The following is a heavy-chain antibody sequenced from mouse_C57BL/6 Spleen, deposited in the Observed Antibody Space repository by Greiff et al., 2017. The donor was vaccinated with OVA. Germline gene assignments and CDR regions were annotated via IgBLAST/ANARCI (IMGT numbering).Heavy chain of an antibody. V-gene: IGHV5-16*01. J-gene: IGHJ1*03. D-gene: IGHD2-14*01. Sequence: EVKLVESEGGLVQPGSSMKLSCTASGFTFSDYYMAWVRQVPEKGLEWVANINYDGSSTYYLDSLKSRFIISRDNAKNILYLQMSSLKSEDTATYYCAREEVPYWYFDVWAQGPRSPSPQ. CDR3: AREEVPYWYFDV. CDR2: INYDGSST. CDR1: GFTFSDYY.